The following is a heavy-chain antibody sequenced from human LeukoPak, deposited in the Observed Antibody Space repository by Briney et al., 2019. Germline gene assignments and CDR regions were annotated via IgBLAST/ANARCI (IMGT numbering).Heavy chain of an antibody. D-gene: IGHD2-21*02. Sequence: SETLSLTCTVSGGSIRSYRWSWIRQPPGKRLEWMGYIYDSGSTNYNPSLKSRVTISIDTSKNQFSLKLSSVTAADTAVYYCAREAYCGGDCYSGFDYWGQGTLVTVSS. CDR2: IYDSGST. V-gene: IGHV4-59*01. J-gene: IGHJ4*02. CDR1: GGSIRSYR. CDR3: AREAYCGGDCYSGFDY.